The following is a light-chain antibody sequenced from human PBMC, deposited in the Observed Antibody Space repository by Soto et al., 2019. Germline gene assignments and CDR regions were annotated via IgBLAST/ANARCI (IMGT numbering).Light chain of an antibody. CDR2: DAS. J-gene: IGKJ5*01. V-gene: IGKV3-11*01. Sequence: EIVLTQSPATLSLSPGERATLSCRASQSVSSYLAWYQQKPGQAPRLLIYDASNRATAIPGRFSGSGSGTDFTLTISSLEPEDFAVYYCQQRSNWPLTCGQGTRLEIK. CDR3: QQRSNWPLT. CDR1: QSVSSY.